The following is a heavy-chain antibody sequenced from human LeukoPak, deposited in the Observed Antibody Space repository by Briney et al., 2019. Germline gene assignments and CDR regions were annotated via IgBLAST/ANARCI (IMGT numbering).Heavy chain of an antibody. Sequence: ASVKVSCKASGYTFTGYYMHWVRQAPGQGLEWMGWINPNSGGTNYAQKFQGRVTMTRDTSISTAYMELSGLRSDDTAVYYCARAIGYGDYWGEDFDYWGQGTLVTVSS. V-gene: IGHV1-2*02. CDR1: GYTFTGYY. D-gene: IGHD4-17*01. CDR2: INPNSGGT. CDR3: ARAIGYGDYWGEDFDY. J-gene: IGHJ4*02.